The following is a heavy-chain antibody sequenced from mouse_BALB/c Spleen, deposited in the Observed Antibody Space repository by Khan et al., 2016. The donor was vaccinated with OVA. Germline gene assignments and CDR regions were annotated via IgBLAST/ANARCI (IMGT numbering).Heavy chain of an antibody. V-gene: IGHV1-7*01. Sequence: QVQLKQSGAELAKPGASVKMSCKASGYTFTTYWMHWVKQRPGQGLEWIGYIDPSTGYTEYNQKFKDKATLTTDKSSSTAYMQLSSLKYEDSAVYYCERRGLYCIIAYWGQGTLVTVSA. CDR2: IDPSTGYT. J-gene: IGHJ3*01. CDR1: GYTFTTYW. CDR3: ERRGLYCIIAY. D-gene: IGHD1-1*01.